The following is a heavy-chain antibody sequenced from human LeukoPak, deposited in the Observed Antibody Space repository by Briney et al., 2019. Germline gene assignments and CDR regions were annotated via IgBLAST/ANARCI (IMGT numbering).Heavy chain of an antibody. CDR1: GYTFTSYG. Sequence: ASVKVSCKASGYTFTSYGISWVRQAPGQGLEWMGGIIPIFGTANYAQKFQGRVTITADESTSTAYMELSSLRPEDTAVYYCAREAIAAAGTSYYYYGMDVWGQGTTVTVSS. J-gene: IGHJ6*02. D-gene: IGHD6-13*01. V-gene: IGHV1-69*13. CDR2: IIPIFGTA. CDR3: AREAIAAAGTSYYYYGMDV.